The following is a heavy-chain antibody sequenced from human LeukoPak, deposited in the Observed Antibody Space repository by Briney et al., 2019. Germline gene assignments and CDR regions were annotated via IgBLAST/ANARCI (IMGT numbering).Heavy chain of an antibody. CDR2: IKSKTDGGTT. V-gene: IGHV3-15*01. D-gene: IGHD2-2*01. J-gene: IGHJ4*02. CDR1: GFTFSNAW. CDR3: RYCSSTSCYYDY. Sequence: GGSLRLSCAASGFTFSNAWMSWVRQAPGKGLEWVGRIKSKTDGGTTDYAAPVKGRFTISRDDSKSTAYLQMNSLKTEDTAVYYCRYCSSTSCYYDYWGQGTLVTVSS.